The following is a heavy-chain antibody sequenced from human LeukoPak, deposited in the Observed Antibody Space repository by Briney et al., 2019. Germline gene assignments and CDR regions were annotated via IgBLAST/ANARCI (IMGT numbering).Heavy chain of an antibody. CDR2: IYYSGST. V-gene: IGHV4-59*01. D-gene: IGHD1-26*01. J-gene: IGHJ3*02. CDR3: ARYSGSYPHDAFEI. CDR1: GGSISSYY. Sequence: ASETLSLTCTVSGGSISSYYWSWIRQPPGKGLEWIGYIYYSGSTSYNPSLKSRVAISVDTSKNQFSLKLRSVTAADTAVYYCARYSGSYPHDAFEIWGQGTMVTVSS.